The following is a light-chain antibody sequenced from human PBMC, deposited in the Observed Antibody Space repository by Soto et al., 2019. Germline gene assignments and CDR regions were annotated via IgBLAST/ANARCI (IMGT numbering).Light chain of an antibody. CDR2: SAS. Sequence: EIVLTQSPGTLSLSPGERATLSCRASQSVSSSYLAWYQQKPGQAPRLLIYSASSRANGIPDRFSGSGSGTDFTLTISRLEPEDFAVYYCQQYGSSPRITFGQGTRLEIK. V-gene: IGKV3-20*01. CDR1: QSVSSSY. J-gene: IGKJ5*01. CDR3: QQYGSSPRIT.